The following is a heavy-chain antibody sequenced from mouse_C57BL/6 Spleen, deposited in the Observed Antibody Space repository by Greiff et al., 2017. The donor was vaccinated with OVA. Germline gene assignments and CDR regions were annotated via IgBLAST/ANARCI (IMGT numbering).Heavy chain of an antibody. CDR1: GYTFTDYN. J-gene: IGHJ2*01. V-gene: IGHV1-22*01. D-gene: IGHD3-2*02. CDR3: ARRGQLRPYYFDY. Sequence: VQLQQSGPELVKPGASVKMSCKASGYTFTDYNMHWVKQSHGKSLEWIGYINPNNGGTSYNQKFKGKATLTVNKSSSTAYMELRSLTSEDSAVYYGARRGQLRPYYFDYWGQGTTLTVSS. CDR2: INPNNGGT.